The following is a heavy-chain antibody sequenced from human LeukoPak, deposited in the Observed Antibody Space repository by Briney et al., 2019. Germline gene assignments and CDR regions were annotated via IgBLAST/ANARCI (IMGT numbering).Heavy chain of an antibody. CDR1: GGSISSYY. Sequence: SETLSLTCTVSGGSISSYYWNWIRQPPGKGLKWIGYIYYSGSTNYNPSLKSRVTISVDTSKNQFSLKLSSVTAADTAVYFCARGELSSTWSLDAFDIWGQGTMVTVSS. D-gene: IGHD6-13*01. CDR3: ARGELSSTWSLDAFDI. J-gene: IGHJ3*02. CDR2: IYYSGST. V-gene: IGHV4-59*01.